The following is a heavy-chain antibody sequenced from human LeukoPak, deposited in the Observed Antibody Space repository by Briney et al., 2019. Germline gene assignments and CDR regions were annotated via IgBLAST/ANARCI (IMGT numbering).Heavy chain of an antibody. Sequence: PGGSLRLSCAASGFTFSSYWMSWVRQAPGKGLEWVANIKQDGSEKYYEDSVKGRFTISRDNAKNSLYLQMNSLRAEDTAVYYCARNFDWLYQILDYWGQGTLVTVSS. D-gene: IGHD3-9*01. CDR1: GFTFSSYW. V-gene: IGHV3-7*03. CDR3: ARNFDWLYQILDY. CDR2: IKQDGSEK. J-gene: IGHJ4*02.